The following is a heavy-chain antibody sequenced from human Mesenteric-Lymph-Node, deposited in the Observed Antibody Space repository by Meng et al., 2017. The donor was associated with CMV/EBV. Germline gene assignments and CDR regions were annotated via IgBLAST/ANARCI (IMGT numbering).Heavy chain of an antibody. V-gene: IGHV3-23*03. D-gene: IGHD3-3*01. J-gene: IGHJ4*02. CDR3: ARDRRDFWSGYFDY. Sequence: GGSLRLSCAASGFTFSDYAMSWVRQAPGKGLEWVSVIYSGATSTDYRDSVKGRFTISRDNSKNTLYLQMNSLRAEDTAVYYCARDRRDFWSGYFDYWGQGTLVTVSS. CDR2: IYSGATST. CDR1: GFTFSDYA.